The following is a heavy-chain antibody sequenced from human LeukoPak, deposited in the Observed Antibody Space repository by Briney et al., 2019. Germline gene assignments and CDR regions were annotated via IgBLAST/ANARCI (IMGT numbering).Heavy chain of an antibody. D-gene: IGHD2-2*02. J-gene: IGHJ6*03. CDR2: MNPNSGNT. CDR1: RYAFTSYD. V-gene: IGHV1-8*01. Sequence: GASVKVSCKASRYAFTSYDINWVRQATGQGLEWMGWMNPNSGNTGYAQKFQGRVTMTRDTSISTAYMELSSLRSEDTAVYYCARGWGVPAAILLHYYYYYMDVWGKGTTVTVSS. CDR3: ARGWGVPAAILLHYYYYYMDV.